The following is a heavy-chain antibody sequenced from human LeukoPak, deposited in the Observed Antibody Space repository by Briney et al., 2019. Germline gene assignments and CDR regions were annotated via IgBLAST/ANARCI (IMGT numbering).Heavy chain of an antibody. Sequence: SETLSLTCAVYGGSFSGYSRSWIRQPPGKGLEWIGEINIGGNTNYNPSLKSRVTISVDTSKNQFSLKLTSVTAADTAVYYCARGVYYYGSAHYYYYYMDVWGKGTTVTVSS. J-gene: IGHJ6*03. CDR1: GGSFSGYS. CDR3: ARGVYYYGSAHYYYYYMDV. CDR2: INIGGNT. V-gene: IGHV4-34*01. D-gene: IGHD3-10*01.